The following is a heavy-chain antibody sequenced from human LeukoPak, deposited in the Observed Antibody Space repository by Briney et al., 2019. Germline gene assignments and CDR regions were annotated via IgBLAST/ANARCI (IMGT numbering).Heavy chain of an antibody. CDR2: MNPNSGNT. Sequence: ASVKVSCKASGYTFTRYDINWVRQATGQGLEWMGWMNPNSGNTGYAQKFQGRVTMTRNTSISTAYMELSSLRSEGTAVYYCARASIAVPCGYWGQGTLVTVSS. CDR3: ARASIAVPCGY. V-gene: IGHV1-8*01. D-gene: IGHD6-19*01. J-gene: IGHJ4*02. CDR1: GYTFTRYD.